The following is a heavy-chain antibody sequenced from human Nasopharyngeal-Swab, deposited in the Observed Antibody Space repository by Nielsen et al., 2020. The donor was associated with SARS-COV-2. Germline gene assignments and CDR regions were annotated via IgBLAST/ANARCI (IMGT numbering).Heavy chain of an antibody. Sequence: GGSLRLSCGGSGFTFSDYWMSWVRQSPEKGLEWVANIKQDGTLKSYVDSVKGRFIISRDNAKNSLDLQMNSLRVEDTAVYYCARGGGSSPDFWGQGTLVIVSS. CDR2: IKQDGTLK. V-gene: IGHV3-7*03. CDR3: ARGGGSSPDF. CDR1: GFTFSDYW. D-gene: IGHD3-16*01. J-gene: IGHJ4*02.